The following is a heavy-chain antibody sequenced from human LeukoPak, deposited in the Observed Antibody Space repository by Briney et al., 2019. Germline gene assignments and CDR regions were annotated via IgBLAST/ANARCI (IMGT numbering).Heavy chain of an antibody. J-gene: IGHJ4*02. CDR1: GASFRNYY. CDR3: ARSGTYQYSSTSDY. V-gene: IGHV4-34*01. D-gene: IGHD6-13*01. Sequence: SETLSLTCAVYGASFRNYYWSWIRQTPGKRLEWIGEIDHSGATNYNPSLKSRVTISLDTSKNQFSLKLISVIAADTAVYFCARSGTYQYSSTSDYWGQGTLVTVSS. CDR2: IDHSGAT.